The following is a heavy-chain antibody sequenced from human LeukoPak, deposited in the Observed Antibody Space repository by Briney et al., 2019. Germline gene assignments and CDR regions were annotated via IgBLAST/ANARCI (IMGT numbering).Heavy chain of an antibody. CDR1: GYSISSGYY. D-gene: IGHD1-7*01. V-gene: IGHV4-38-2*02. CDR2: IYHSGST. CDR3: ARDRPGTGTTIDF. J-gene: IGHJ4*02. Sequence: SETLSLTCTVSGYSISSGYYWGWIRQPPGKGLEWIGNIYHSGSTYYNPSLKSRVTISVDTSKNHFSLKLSSVTAADTAVYFCARDRPGTGTTIDFWGQGTLVTVSS.